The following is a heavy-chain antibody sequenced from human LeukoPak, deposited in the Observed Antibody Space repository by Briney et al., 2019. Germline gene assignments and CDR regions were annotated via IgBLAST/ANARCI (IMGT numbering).Heavy chain of an antibody. CDR2: ISGSGGST. CDR1: GGTFSSYA. V-gene: IGHV3-23*01. D-gene: IGHD3-16*02. CDR3: ALNGREVPSGAFDI. Sequence: SCKASGGTFSSYAISWVRQAPGKGLEWVSAISGSGGSTYYADSVKGRFTISRDNSKNTLYLQMNSLRAEDTAVYYCALNGREVPSGAFDIWSQGTMVTVSS. J-gene: IGHJ3*02.